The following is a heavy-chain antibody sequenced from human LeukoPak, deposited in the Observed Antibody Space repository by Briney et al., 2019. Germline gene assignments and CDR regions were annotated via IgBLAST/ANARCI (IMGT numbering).Heavy chain of an antibody. CDR1: GFTFSSYA. V-gene: IGHV3-23*01. Sequence: GGSLRLSCAASGFTFSSYAMSWVRQAPGKGLEWVSAISGSGGSTYYADSVKGRFTISRDNSKNTLYLQMNSLGAEDTAVYYCAKGVAFGYSYGYIDYWGQGTLVTVSS. CDR2: ISGSGGST. D-gene: IGHD5-18*01. J-gene: IGHJ4*02. CDR3: AKGVAFGYSYGYIDY.